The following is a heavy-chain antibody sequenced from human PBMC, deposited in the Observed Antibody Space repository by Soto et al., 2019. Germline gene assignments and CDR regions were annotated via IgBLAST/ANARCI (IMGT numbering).Heavy chain of an antibody. D-gene: IGHD3-3*01. CDR2: IHYSGST. CDR3: ARVRSNLFDY. J-gene: IGHJ4*02. V-gene: IGHV4-59*01. CDR1: GXSLSTFY. Sequence: XTLSLPSTVSGXSLSTFYWSWIRQPPGKGLEWIGYIHYSGSTNYNPSLKSQVIISVDTSKNQFSRKLSSVTAADTAVYFCARVRSNLFDYWGQGALGTVSS.